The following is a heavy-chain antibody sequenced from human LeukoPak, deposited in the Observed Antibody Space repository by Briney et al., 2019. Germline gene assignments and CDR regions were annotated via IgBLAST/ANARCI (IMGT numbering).Heavy chain of an antibody. D-gene: IGHD1-14*01. J-gene: IGHJ4*02. V-gene: IGHV3-30*02. CDR3: AKELNRRYETDY. Sequence: GGSLRLSCAASGFTFSSYGMHWVRQAPGKGLEWVAFIRYDGSNKYYADSVKGRFTISRDNSKNTLYLQMNSLRAEDTAVYYCAKELNRRYETDYWGQGTLVTVSS. CDR1: GFTFSSYG. CDR2: IRYDGSNK.